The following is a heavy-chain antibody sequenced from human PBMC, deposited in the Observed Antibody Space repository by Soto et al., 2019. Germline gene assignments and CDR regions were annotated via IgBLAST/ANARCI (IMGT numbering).Heavy chain of an antibody. CDR3: ARGLGPDS. D-gene: IGHD2-21*01. Sequence: QVQLVQSGAEVKKPGASVRVSCKASGYTFTAYYVEWVRQAPGQGLEWMGWINPNTGDTNYAQKFQGRGAMTRDTSITTAYMELSRLKSDDTAMYYCARGLGPDSWGQGTLVTVSS. V-gene: IGHV1-2*02. J-gene: IGHJ4*02. CDR2: INPNTGDT. CDR1: GYTFTAYY.